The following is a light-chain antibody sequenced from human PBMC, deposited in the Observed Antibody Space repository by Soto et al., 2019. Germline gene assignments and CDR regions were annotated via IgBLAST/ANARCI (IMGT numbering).Light chain of an antibody. V-gene: IGKV3D-15*01. Sequence: EIVMTQSPATLSVSPGERATLSCRASQSVNIYLAWYQQKPGQAPRLLIFGASYRATGIPARFSGSGSGTEFNLTISSLQSEDGAVYFCQQYDDWLRLTFGGGTKVEIK. CDR1: QSVNIY. CDR2: GAS. J-gene: IGKJ4*01. CDR3: QQYDDWLRLT.